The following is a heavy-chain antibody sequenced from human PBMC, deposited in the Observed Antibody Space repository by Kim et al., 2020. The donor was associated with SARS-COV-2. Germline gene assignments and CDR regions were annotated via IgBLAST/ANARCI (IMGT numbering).Heavy chain of an antibody. V-gene: IGHV1-24*01. CDR2: FDPEDGET. Sequence: ASVKVSCKVSGYTLTELSMHWVRQAPGKGLEWMGGFDPEDGETIYAQKFQGRVTMTEDTSTDTAYMELSSLRSEDTAVYYCATGINWGSYYYYYYGMDVWGQETTVTVSS. CDR1: GYTLTELS. CDR3: ATGINWGSYYYYYYGMDV. D-gene: IGHD7-27*01. J-gene: IGHJ6*02.